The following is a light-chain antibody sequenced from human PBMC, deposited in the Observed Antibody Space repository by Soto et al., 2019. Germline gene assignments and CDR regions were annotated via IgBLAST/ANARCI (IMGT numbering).Light chain of an antibody. CDR2: AAS. J-gene: IGKJ4*01. CDR1: QSISSY. CDR3: QQSYSTPPLT. Sequence: DIRMTQSPSSLSASVGDRVTITCRASQSISSYLNWYQQKPGKAPKLLIYAASSLQSGVPSRFSGSGSGTDFTLTISSLQPEDFATYYCQQSYSTPPLTFGGGTKVDNK. V-gene: IGKV1-39*01.